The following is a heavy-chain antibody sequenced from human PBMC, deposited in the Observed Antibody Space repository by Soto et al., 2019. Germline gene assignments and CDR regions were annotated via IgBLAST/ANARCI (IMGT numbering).Heavy chain of an antibody. J-gene: IGHJ5*02. CDR2: IIPIFGTA. Sequence: QVKLVQSGAEVKKPGSSVKVSCKASGGTFSSYAISWVRQAPGQGLEWMGGIIPIFGTANYAQKFQGRVTITADESTSTAYMELSSLRSEDTAVYYCARERGITITTQRTPTYKWFDPWGKGTLVTVYS. D-gene: IGHD3-3*01. V-gene: IGHV1-69*01. CDR1: GGTFSSYA. CDR3: ARERGITITTQRTPTYKWFDP.